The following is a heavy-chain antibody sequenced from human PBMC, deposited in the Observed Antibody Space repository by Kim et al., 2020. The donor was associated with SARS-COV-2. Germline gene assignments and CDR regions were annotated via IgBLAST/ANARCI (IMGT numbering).Heavy chain of an antibody. D-gene: IGHD3-22*01. CDR2: ISLSGDNT. Sequence: GGSLRLSCAASGFTFSTYAMTWVRQAPGKGLEWVSSISLSGDNTYYTDSVKGRFTISRDNSKNTLYLQMNSLNAEDTAIYYCAKSGSGYYWDWGQGTLVTVSS. CDR1: GFTFSTYA. J-gene: IGHJ4*02. V-gene: IGHV3-23*01. CDR3: AKSGSGYYWD.